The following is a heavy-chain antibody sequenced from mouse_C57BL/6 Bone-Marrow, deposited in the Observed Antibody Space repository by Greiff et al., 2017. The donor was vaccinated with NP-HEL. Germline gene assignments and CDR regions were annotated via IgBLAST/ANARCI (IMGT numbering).Heavy chain of an antibody. CDR3: ARGYYGSRPYWYFDV. J-gene: IGHJ1*03. CDR1: GYAFTNYL. D-gene: IGHD1-1*01. Sequence: QVQLQQSGAELVRPGTSVKVSCKASGYAFTNYLIEWVKQRPGQGLEWIGVINPGSGGTNYNEKFKGKATLTADKSSSTAYMQLSSLTSEDSAVYFCARGYYGSRPYWYFDVWGTGTTVTVSS. CDR2: INPGSGGT. V-gene: IGHV1-54*01.